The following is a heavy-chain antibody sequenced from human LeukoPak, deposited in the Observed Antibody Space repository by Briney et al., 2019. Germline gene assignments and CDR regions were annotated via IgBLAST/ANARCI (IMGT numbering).Heavy chain of an antibody. CDR3: ARAAGVRDPFDP. Sequence: GGSLRLSCAASGFTFSSFSMNWVRQAPGKGLEWVSTISTGGAATYYADSVKGRFTISRDNSKNTLYLQMNSLRAEDTAVYYCARAAGVRDPFDPWGQGILVTVSS. CDR1: GFTFSSFS. D-gene: IGHD2-21*01. J-gene: IGHJ5*02. V-gene: IGHV3-23*01. CDR2: ISTGGAAT.